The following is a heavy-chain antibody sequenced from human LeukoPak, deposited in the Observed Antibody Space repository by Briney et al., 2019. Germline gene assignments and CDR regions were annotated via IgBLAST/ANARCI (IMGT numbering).Heavy chain of an antibody. CDR3: AKDFHYSSGYYFWPTSVDY. V-gene: IGHV3-64*04. D-gene: IGHD3-22*01. CDR2: ISNNGVST. CDR1: GFTFSNYA. Sequence: PGGSLRLSCSASGFTFSNYALHWVRQAPGEGLQYVSAISNNGVSTFYTDSVRGRFTISRDNSKNTLYLHMNTLRAEDTAVYYCAKDFHYSSGYYFWPTSVDYWGQGTLVTVSS. J-gene: IGHJ4*02.